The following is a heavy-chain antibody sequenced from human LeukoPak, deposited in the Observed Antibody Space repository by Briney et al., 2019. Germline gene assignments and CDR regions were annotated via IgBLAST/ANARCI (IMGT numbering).Heavy chain of an antibody. CDR2: INPNSGGT. J-gene: IGHJ3*02. CDR1: GYTFTAYS. D-gene: IGHD3-10*01. Sequence: ASVKVSCKASGYTFTAYSMHWVRQAPGQGLEWMGWINPNSGGTNYAQKFQGRVTMTRDTSITTAYMELSRLRSDDTAVYYCARELDYYGSGSFFNIWGQGTMVTVSP. V-gene: IGHV1-2*02. CDR3: ARELDYYGSGSFFNI.